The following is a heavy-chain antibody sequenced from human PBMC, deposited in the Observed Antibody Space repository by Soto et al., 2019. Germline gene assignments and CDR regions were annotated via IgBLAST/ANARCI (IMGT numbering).Heavy chain of an antibody. CDR3: ARHDICSTPVCHNWFDP. CDR2: IYPGDSNT. CDR1: GYSFTNYW. V-gene: IGHV5-51*01. J-gene: IGHJ5*02. D-gene: IGHD2-2*01. Sequence: PGESLKISCKGSGYSFTNYWIGWVRQMPGKGLEWMGSIYPGDSNTRYSPSFQGQVTISAAKSITTAYLQWSSLKASDTAIYYCARHDICSTPVCHNWFDPWGQGTLVTVSS.